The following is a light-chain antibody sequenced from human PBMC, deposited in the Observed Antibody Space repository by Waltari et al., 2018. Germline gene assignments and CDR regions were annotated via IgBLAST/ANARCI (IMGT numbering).Light chain of an antibody. J-gene: IGLJ3*02. CDR2: DVD. CDR3: CSYAGSDNVL. CDR1: SRDVGGYIF. Sequence: QSALTQPRPVSGSPRPSVPISCTGTSRDVGGYIFVSCYQQHPGKAPKLIIYDVDNRPSGVPDRFSGSRSGNTASLTISGLQAEDEADYYCCSYAGSDNVLFGGGTKMTVL. V-gene: IGLV2-11*01.